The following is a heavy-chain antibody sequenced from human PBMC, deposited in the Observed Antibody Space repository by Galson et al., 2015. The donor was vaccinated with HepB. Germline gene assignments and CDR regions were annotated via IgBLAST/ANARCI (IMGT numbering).Heavy chain of an antibody. CDR3: AKEDGVGATVYYYYMDV. D-gene: IGHD1-26*01. Sequence: SLRLSCAASGFTFSSYAMSWVRQAPGKGLEWVSAISGSGGSTYYADSVKGRFTISRDNSKNTLYLQMNSLRAEDTAVYYCAKEDGVGATVYYYYMDVWGKGTTVTVSS. CDR2: ISGSGGST. V-gene: IGHV3-23*01. J-gene: IGHJ6*03. CDR1: GFTFSSYA.